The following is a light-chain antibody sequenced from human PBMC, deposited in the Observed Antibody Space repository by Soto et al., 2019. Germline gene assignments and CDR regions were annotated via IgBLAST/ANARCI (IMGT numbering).Light chain of an antibody. CDR2: DVT. CDR3: SSYTSITTFVV. Sequence: QSALTQPASVSGSPGQSITISCTGSSRDVGGYNYVSWYQQHPGKAPKLIIYDVTNRPSGVSNRFSGSKSGNTASLTISGLQAEDEADYYCSSYTSITTFVVFGGGTQLTVL. J-gene: IGLJ2*01. CDR1: SRDVGGYNY. V-gene: IGLV2-14*01.